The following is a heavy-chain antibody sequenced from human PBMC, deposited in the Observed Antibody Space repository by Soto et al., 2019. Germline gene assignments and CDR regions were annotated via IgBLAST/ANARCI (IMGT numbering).Heavy chain of an antibody. Sequence: ASVKVSCKASGYTFTDYYIHWVRRAPGQGLEWMGWINPVSGGTEYAQKFQGRVTMTTDTSTSTAYMEMRSLRSDDTAVYYCARDLDGSGSYYTDYWGPGTLVSVSS. CDR3: ARDLDGSGSYYTDY. CDR2: INPVSGGT. V-gene: IGHV1-2*02. D-gene: IGHD3-10*01. CDR1: GYTFTDYY. J-gene: IGHJ4*02.